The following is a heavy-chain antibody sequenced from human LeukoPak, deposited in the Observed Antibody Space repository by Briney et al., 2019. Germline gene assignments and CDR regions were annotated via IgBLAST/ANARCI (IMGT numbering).Heavy chain of an antibody. CDR1: GFTFSSYS. Sequence: PGGFLRLSCAASGFTFSSYSMNWVRQAPGKGLEWVSSISSSSSYIYYADSVKGRFTISRDNAKNSLYLQMNSLRAEDTAVYYCARLYCSSTSCHFDYWGQGTLVTVSS. CDR3: ARLYCSSTSCHFDY. D-gene: IGHD2-2*01. V-gene: IGHV3-21*01. CDR2: ISSSSSYI. J-gene: IGHJ4*02.